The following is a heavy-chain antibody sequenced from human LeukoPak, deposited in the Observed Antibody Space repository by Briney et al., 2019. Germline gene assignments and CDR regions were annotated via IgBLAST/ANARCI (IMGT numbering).Heavy chain of an antibody. J-gene: IGHJ4*02. V-gene: IGHV1-18*01. CDR1: GYTFTSYG. CDR2: ISAYNGNT. CDR3: ARESYSSSWYRSPFDY. D-gene: IGHD6-13*01. Sequence: GASVKVSCKASGYTFTSYGISWVRQAPGQGLEWMGWISAYNGNTNYAQKLQGRVTMTTDTSTSTAYMELRSLRSDDTAVYYCARESYSSSWYRSPFDYWGQGTLVTVSS.